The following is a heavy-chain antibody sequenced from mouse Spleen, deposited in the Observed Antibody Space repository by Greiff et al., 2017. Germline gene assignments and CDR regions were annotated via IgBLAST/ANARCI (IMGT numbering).Heavy chain of an antibody. J-gene: IGHJ4*01. CDR3: ARKSYGDYGNAMDY. V-gene: IGHV2-9-1*01. CDR2: IWTGGGT. CDR1: GFSLTSYA. Sequence: VQGVESGPGLVAPSQSLSITCTVSGFSLTSYAISWVRQPPGKGLEWLGVIWTGGGTNYNSALKSKLSISKDNSKSQVFLKMNSLQTDDTARYYCARKSYGDYGNAMDYWGQGTSVTVSS. D-gene: IGHD2-13*01.